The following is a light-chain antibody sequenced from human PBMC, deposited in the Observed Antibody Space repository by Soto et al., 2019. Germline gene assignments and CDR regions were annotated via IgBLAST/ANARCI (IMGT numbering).Light chain of an antibody. J-gene: IGKJ1*01. CDR3: QQSARTPWT. CDR1: QSISNY. Sequence: DIQMTQSPSSLSASVGDRVTITCRASQSISNYLNWYQQKPGKAPKLLIYTASSLQSGGPSRFSGSGSGTDFTLTISSRQHEDFATYFCQQSARTPWTFGQGTKVEIK. V-gene: IGKV1-39*01. CDR2: TAS.